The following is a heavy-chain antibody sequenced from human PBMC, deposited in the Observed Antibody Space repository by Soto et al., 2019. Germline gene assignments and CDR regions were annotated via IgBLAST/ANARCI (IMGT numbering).Heavy chain of an antibody. Sequence: GASVKVSCKASGYTFTSYAMHWVRQAPGQRLEWMGWINAGNGNTKYSQKFQGRVTITRDTSASTAYMELSSLRSEDTAVYYCAHTLRLGELSLTGGYYYYGMDVWGQGTTVTVSS. J-gene: IGHJ6*02. CDR3: AHTLRLGELSLTGGYYYYGMDV. V-gene: IGHV1-3*01. D-gene: IGHD3-16*02. CDR2: INAGNGNT. CDR1: GYTFTSYA.